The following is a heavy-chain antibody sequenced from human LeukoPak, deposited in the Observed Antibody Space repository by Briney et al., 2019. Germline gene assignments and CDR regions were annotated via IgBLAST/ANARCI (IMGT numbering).Heavy chain of an antibody. CDR3: ARDVVGAYGTKALDD. D-gene: IGHD1-26*01. J-gene: IGHJ1*01. V-gene: IGHV1-2*02. CDR2: INPNSGGT. Sequence: AAVKVSCKASGYTFTGYYMHWGRQAPGQGLEWMGWINPNSGGTNYAQKFQSRVTMTRDTSISPAYMDLGRLRSDDTAVYYCARDVVGAYGTKALDDWAQGTVVPVSA. CDR1: GYTFTGYY.